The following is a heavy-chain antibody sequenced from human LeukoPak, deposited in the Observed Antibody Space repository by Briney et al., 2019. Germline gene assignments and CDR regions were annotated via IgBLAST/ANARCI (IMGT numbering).Heavy chain of an antibody. CDR2: IIYSGNT. CDR3: VRQFHGSGYGGDL. Sequence: SETLSLTCTASGGSISSTSYYWGWIRRPPGRGLEWIGGIIYSGNTKYNPSLKSRVTISVDKTKNQFSLKLTTVTAADTVVYFFVRQFHGSGYGGDLWGQGTLVSDSS. J-gene: IGHJ5*02. CDR1: GGSISSTSYY. D-gene: IGHD4-23*01. V-gene: IGHV4-39*01.